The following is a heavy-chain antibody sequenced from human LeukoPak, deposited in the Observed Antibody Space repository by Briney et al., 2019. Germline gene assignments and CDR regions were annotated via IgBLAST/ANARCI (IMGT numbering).Heavy chain of an antibody. D-gene: IGHD3-16*01. Sequence: SQTLSLTCTVSGGSLSSGGYYWGWVRQHPGRGLEWIGYIYYSGSTYNNPSLKSRVTISVDTSKNQFSLKLSSVTAADTAVYYCASSVWGHFDYWGQGTLVTVSS. V-gene: IGHV4-31*03. CDR1: GGSLSSGGYY. CDR3: ASSVWGHFDY. J-gene: IGHJ4*02. CDR2: IYYSGST.